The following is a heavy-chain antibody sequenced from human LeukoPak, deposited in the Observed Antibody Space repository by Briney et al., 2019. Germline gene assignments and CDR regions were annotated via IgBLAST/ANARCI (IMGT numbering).Heavy chain of an antibody. D-gene: IGHD3-9*01. Sequence: PGGSLRLSCAASGFTFSSYAMSWVRQAPGKGLEWVSAISGSSGSTYYADSVKGRFTISRDNSKNTLYLQMNSLRAEDTAVYYCAKAGRYFDWFLDYWGQGTLVTVSS. J-gene: IGHJ4*02. V-gene: IGHV3-23*01. CDR1: GFTFSSYA. CDR3: AKAGRYFDWFLDY. CDR2: ISGSSGST.